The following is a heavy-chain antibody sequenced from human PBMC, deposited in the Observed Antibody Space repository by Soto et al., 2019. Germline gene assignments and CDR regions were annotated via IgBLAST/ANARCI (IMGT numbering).Heavy chain of an antibody. CDR1: GGSIRSGDYY. CDR2: IYYSGST. V-gene: IGHV4-30-4*01. Sequence: LTCTVSGGSIRSGDYYWSWIRQPPGKGLEWIGYIYYSGSTYYKPSLKSRVTISVDTSKNQFSLKLSSVTAADTAVYYCARDARGYYDSFEGKGFDYWGQGTPVTVYS. CDR3: ARDARGYYDSFEGKGFDY. D-gene: IGHD3-22*01. J-gene: IGHJ4*02.